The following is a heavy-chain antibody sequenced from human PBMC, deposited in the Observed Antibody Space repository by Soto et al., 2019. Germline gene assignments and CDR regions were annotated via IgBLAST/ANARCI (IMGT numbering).Heavy chain of an antibody. CDR3: ARGPLYCTNGVCVRHWFDP. D-gene: IGHD2-8*01. Sequence: TRRLRWAVYAGFLRREWWSGIRHPLGKELEWIGEINHSGSTNYNPSLKSRVTISVDTSKNQFSLKLSSVTAADTAVYYCARGPLYCTNGVCVRHWFDPWGQGTLVIVSS. CDR1: AGFLRREW. J-gene: IGHJ5*02. V-gene: IGHV4-34*01. CDR2: INHSGST.